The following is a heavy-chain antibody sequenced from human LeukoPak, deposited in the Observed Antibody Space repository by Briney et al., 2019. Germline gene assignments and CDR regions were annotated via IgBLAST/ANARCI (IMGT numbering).Heavy chain of an antibody. CDR3: AKTGGTTWIQLWSDY. J-gene: IGHJ4*02. D-gene: IGHD5-18*01. CDR2: INAGSGYT. V-gene: IGHV1-3*01. CDR1: GYTFTSYA. Sequence: GASVKVSCKASGYTFTSYALHWVCQAPGQRLEWMGWINAGSGYTKYSQKFQGRVIITRDTSANTAYMELSSLTSEDTAVYYCAKTGGTTWIQLWSDYWGQGSLVTVSS.